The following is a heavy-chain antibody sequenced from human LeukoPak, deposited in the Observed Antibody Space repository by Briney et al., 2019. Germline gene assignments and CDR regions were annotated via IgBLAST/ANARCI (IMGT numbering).Heavy chain of an antibody. CDR3: ARAATTYYYDTSGYY. J-gene: IGHJ4*02. V-gene: IGHV3-48*04. Sequence: GGSLRLSCAASGFTFSSYSMNWVRQAPGKGLEWVSYISSSSSTIYYADSVKGRFTISRDDAKNSLYLQMNSLRAEDTAVYYCARAATTYYYDTSGYYWGQGTLVTVSS. D-gene: IGHD3-22*01. CDR2: ISSSSSTI. CDR1: GFTFSSYS.